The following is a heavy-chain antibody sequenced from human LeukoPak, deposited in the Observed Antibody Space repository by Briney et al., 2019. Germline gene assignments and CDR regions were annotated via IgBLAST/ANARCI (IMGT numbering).Heavy chain of an antibody. CDR3: ARDPVLLWFGEPPPPLFDY. CDR1: GDSISSGGYY. V-gene: IGHV4-31*03. D-gene: IGHD3-10*01. CDR2: IYYSGST. J-gene: IGHJ4*02. Sequence: PSETLSLTCTVSGDSISSGGYYWSWIRQHPGKGLEWIGFIYYSGSTYYNPSLKSRVTISVDTSKNQFSLKLSSVTAADTAVYYCARDPVLLWFGEPPPPLFDYWGQGTLVTVSS.